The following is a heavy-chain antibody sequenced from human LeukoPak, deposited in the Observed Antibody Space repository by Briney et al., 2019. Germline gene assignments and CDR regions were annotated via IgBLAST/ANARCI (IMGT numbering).Heavy chain of an antibody. D-gene: IGHD3-10*01. V-gene: IGHV4-59*01. CDR1: DGSFSSYY. CDR3: ARSGTYYNNWFDP. Sequence: SETLSLTCTVSDGSFSSYYWSWIRQPPGKGLEWIGYIYYSGSSNYNPSLKSRVTISVDTSKNHFSLKLSSVTAADTAVYYCARSGTYYNNWFDPWGQGTLVTVSS. CDR2: IYYSGSS. J-gene: IGHJ5*02.